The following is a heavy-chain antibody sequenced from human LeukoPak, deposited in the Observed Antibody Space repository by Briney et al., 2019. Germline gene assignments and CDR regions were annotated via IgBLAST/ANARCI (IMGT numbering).Heavy chain of an antibody. J-gene: IGHJ5*02. CDR3: ARRFDL. CDR1: GFTFSSHE. Sequence: RGSLRLSCAASGFTFSSHEMNWVRQAPGKGLEWVSKVSSSRSTMYYADSVKGRFTISRDNAKNSLFLQMNSLRAEDTAIYYCARRFDLWGQGTLVIVSS. CDR2: VSSSRSTM. V-gene: IGHV3-48*03.